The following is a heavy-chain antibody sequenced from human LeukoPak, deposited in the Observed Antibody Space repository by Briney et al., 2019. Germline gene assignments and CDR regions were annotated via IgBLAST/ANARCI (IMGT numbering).Heavy chain of an antibody. J-gene: IGHJ4*02. V-gene: IGHV4-4*07. D-gene: IGHD2-15*01. CDR3: ARGHCSGGSCIAIDY. CDR2: IYTSGST. Sequence: PSETLSLTCTVSGGSISSYYWSWIRQPAGKGLEWIGRIYTSGSTNYNPSLKSRVTMSVDTSKNQFSLKLSSVTAADTAVYYCARGHCSGGSCIAIDYWGQGTLVTASS. CDR1: GGSISSYY.